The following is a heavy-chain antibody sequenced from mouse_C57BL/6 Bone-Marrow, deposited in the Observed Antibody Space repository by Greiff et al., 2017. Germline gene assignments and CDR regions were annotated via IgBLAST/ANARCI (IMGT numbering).Heavy chain of an antibody. CDR2: ISDGGSYT. Sequence: EVNVVESGGGLVKPGGSLKLSCAASGFTFSSYAMSWVRQTPEKRLEWVATISDGGSYTYYPDNVKGRFTISRDNAKNNLYLQMSHLKSEDTAMYYCARLLPFFDYWGQGTTLTVSS. J-gene: IGHJ2*01. D-gene: IGHD1-1*01. V-gene: IGHV5-4*03. CDR1: GFTFSSYA. CDR3: ARLLPFFDY.